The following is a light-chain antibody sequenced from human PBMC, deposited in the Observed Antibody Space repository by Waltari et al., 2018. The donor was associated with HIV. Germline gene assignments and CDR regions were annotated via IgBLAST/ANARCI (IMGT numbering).Light chain of an antibody. CDR1: QSVLYISNNKNY. Sequence: DIVMTQFPDSLAVSLGERATINCKSSQSVLYISNNKNYLAWYQQKPGQPPKLLIYWASTRESGVPDRFRGSGSGTDFTLTISSLQAEDVAVYYCQQYYSTPLTFGGGTEVEIK. J-gene: IGKJ4*01. CDR3: QQYYSTPLT. V-gene: IGKV4-1*01. CDR2: WAS.